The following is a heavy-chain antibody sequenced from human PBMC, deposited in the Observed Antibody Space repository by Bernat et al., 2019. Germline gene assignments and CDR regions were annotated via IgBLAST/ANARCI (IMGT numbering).Heavy chain of an antibody. CDR1: GFTFSSYS. Sequence: VQLVESGGGLVKPGGSLRLSCAASGFTFSSYSMNWVRQAPGKGLEWVSSISSSSSYIYYADSVKGRFTISRDNAKNSLYLQMNSLRAEDTAVYYCARRVAGGLDPFYYYYGMDVWGQGTTVTVSS. V-gene: IGHV3-21*01. CDR3: ARRVAGGLDPFYYYYGMDV. J-gene: IGHJ6*02. CDR2: ISSSSSYI. D-gene: IGHD2-15*01.